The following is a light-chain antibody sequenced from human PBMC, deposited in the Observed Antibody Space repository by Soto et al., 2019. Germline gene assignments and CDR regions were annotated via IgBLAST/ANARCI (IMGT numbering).Light chain of an antibody. CDR1: QSVSGSY. V-gene: IGKV3-20*01. J-gene: IGKJ1*01. Sequence: EIVLTQVPGTLSLSPGERATLSCRASQSVSGSYLAWYQQKPGQAPRLLIYGASSRATGVPDRFSGSGSGTDFTLTISRLEPEDFAVYYCQQYGSSPVTFGQGTKVEI. CDR3: QQYGSSPVT. CDR2: GAS.